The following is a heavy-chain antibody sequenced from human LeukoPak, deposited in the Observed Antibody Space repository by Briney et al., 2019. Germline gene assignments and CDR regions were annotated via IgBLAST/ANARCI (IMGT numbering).Heavy chain of an antibody. CDR3: ARDTPTTVTTKGYYYYYMDV. CDR2: INSDGSST. J-gene: IGHJ6*03. D-gene: IGHD4-11*01. CDR1: GFTFSSYW. Sequence: PGGSLRLSCAASGFTFSSYWMHWVRQAPGKGLVWVSRINSDGSSTNYADSVKGRFTISRDNAKNTLYLQMNSLRAEDTAVYYCARDTPTTVTTKGYYYYYMDVWGKGTTVTVSS. V-gene: IGHV3-74*01.